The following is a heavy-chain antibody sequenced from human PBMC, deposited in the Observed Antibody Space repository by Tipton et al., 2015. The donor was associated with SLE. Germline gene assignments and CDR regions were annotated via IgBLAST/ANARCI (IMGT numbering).Heavy chain of an antibody. CDR3: ARIHPNNYGDYGPFDY. V-gene: IGHV4-38-2*02. CDR2: IYYSGNT. Sequence: LRLSCIVSSYSISSGYYWGWIRQPPGKGLEWIGSIHHSGSIYYSGNTYYNPSLESRVTISADTFKNQFSLKVTSVTAADTAVYFCARIHPNNYGDYGPFDYWGQGILVTVSS. CDR1: SYSISSGYY. D-gene: IGHD4-17*01. J-gene: IGHJ4*02.